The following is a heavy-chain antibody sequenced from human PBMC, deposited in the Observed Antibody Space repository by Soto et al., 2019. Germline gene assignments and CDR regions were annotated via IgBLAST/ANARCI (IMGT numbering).Heavy chain of an antibody. Sequence: QVQLQESGPGLVRPSETLSLTCTVSSDSISSYXXXXXXQXXGXXLXWIGYXDYSGNTNYNPSLKSRVTISGDTSKNQFSLRLSSVTAADTAVYYCARAVGDPLYYLDYWGQGTLVTVSS. CDR2: XDYSGNT. J-gene: IGHJ4*02. V-gene: IGHV4-59*08. D-gene: IGHD6-19*01. CDR3: ARAVGDPLYYLDY. CDR1: SDSISSYX.